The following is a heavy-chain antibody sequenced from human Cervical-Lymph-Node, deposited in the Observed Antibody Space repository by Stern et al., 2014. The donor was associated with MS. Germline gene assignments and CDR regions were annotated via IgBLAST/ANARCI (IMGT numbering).Heavy chain of an antibody. Sequence: QLGQSGAEVKKPGASVKVSCKASGYTFTSYAIHWVRQAPGQRLEWMGRINTANGDTYYSEKFQGRVTFTRDTSANTAYMELFSLTSEDTTVYYCGRGQQSFDPWGQGTLVTVSA. CDR3: GRGQQSFDP. V-gene: IGHV1-3*04. CDR2: INTANGDT. CDR1: GYTFTSYA. D-gene: IGHD6-13*01. J-gene: IGHJ5*02.